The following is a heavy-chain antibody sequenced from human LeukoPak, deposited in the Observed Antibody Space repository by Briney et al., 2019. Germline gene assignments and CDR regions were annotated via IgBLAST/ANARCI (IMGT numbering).Heavy chain of an antibody. V-gene: IGHV3-74*01. D-gene: IGHD2-8*01. Sequence: GGSLRLSCVASGFTFSNYWMHWVRQAPGKGLVWVSRINSDGSSTSYADSVKGRFTISRDNAKNTLYLQMNSLRADDTAVYYCARVQGHPPNGLDIWGQGTMVTVSS. CDR1: GFTFSNYW. J-gene: IGHJ3*02. CDR2: INSDGSST. CDR3: ARVQGHPPNGLDI.